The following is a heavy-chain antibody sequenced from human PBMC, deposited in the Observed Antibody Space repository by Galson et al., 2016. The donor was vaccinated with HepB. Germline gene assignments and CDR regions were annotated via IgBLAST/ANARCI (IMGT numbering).Heavy chain of an antibody. V-gene: IGHV3-7*03. CDR3: ARGNRADYYYMNV. CDR1: GFTFSSSW. Sequence: SLRLSCAASGFTFSSSWMSWVRQSPEKGLEWAANINQDGSEKYYVDSVRGRFTISRDNAKNYLYQQMNFLRVEDTAVYYCARGNRADYYYMNVWGKGTTVTVSS. D-gene: IGHD2/OR15-2a*01. CDR2: INQDGSEK. J-gene: IGHJ6*03.